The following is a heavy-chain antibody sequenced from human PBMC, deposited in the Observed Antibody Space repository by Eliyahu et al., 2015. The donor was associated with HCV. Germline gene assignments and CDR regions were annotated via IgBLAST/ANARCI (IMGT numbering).Heavy chain of an antibody. CDR3: ARVEWVGSPFDY. V-gene: IGHV4-59*11. CDR2: IDFTGGT. Sequence: QVQLQESGPGLVKPSETLSLTCXVSGGSIRGHYWSWIRQPPGKGLEWVGFIDFTGGTNYNPSLRGRVSMSLDTSKSQYSLKLSSVTAADTAVYYCARVEWVGSPFDYWGQGTLVTVSS. D-gene: IGHD3-3*01. J-gene: IGHJ4*02. CDR1: GGSIRGHY.